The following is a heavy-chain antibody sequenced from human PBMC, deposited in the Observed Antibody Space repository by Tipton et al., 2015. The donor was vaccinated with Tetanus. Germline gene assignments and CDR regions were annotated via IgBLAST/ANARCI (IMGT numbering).Heavy chain of an antibody. Sequence: TLSLTCVLSGGSISTNTYYWGWIRQPPGKGLEWIGSVYSSGSTYYNPSLKSRVTISVDTSKNQFSLKLSSVTAADTAAYYCARGLTVTTGYYFDYWGQGTLVTVSS. CDR1: GGSISTNTYY. J-gene: IGHJ4*02. D-gene: IGHD4-17*01. V-gene: IGHV4-39*07. CDR2: VYSSGST. CDR3: ARGLTVTTGYYFDY.